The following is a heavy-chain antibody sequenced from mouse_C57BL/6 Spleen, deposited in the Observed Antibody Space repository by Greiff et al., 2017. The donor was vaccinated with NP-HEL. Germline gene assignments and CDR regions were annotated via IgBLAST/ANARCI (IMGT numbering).Heavy chain of an antibody. CDR3: ARSNWDRFAY. D-gene: IGHD4-1*01. CDR2: INPSTGGT. CDR1: GYSFTGYY. Sequence: EVQLQQSGPELVKPGASVKISCKASGYSFTGYYMNWVKQSPEKSLEWIGEINPSTGGTTYNQKFKAKATLTVDKSSSTAYMQIKSLTSEDAAVYYCARSNWDRFAYWGQGTLVTVSA. J-gene: IGHJ3*01. V-gene: IGHV1-42*01.